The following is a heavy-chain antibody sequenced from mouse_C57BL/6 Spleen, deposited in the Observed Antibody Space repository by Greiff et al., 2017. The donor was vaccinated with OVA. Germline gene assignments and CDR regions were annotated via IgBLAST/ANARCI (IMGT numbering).Heavy chain of an antibody. V-gene: IGHV5-6*01. CDR2: ISSGGSYT. J-gene: IGHJ2*01. CDR3: ARANWDEAYHCDH. D-gene: IGHD4-1*01. CDR1: GFTFSSYG. Sequence: EVQVVESGGDLVKPGGSLKLSCAASGFTFSSYGMSWVRQTPDKRLEWVATISSGGSYTYYPDSVKGRFTISRDNAKNTLYLQMSSLKSEDTAMYYCARANWDEAYHCDHWGQGTTLTVSS.